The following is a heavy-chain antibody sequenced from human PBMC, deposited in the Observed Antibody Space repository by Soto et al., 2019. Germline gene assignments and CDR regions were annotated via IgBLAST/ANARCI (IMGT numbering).Heavy chain of an antibody. J-gene: IGHJ4*02. Sequence: SETLSLTCTVSGGSISSSSYYWGWIRQPPGKGLEWIGSIYYSGSTYYNPSLKSRVTISVDTSKNQFSLKLSSVTAADTAVYYCARQSVGATLMEFDYWGQGTLVTVSS. D-gene: IGHD1-26*01. CDR3: ARQSVGATLMEFDY. V-gene: IGHV4-39*01. CDR1: GGSISSSSYY. CDR2: IYYSGST.